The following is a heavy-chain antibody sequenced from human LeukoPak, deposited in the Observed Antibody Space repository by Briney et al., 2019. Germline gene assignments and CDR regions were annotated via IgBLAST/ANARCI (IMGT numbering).Heavy chain of an antibody. CDR2: IFHSGIT. CDR1: GGSISSYY. D-gene: IGHD5-12*01. CDR3: AKDVRDVSGYGFFDS. J-gene: IGHJ4*02. V-gene: IGHV4-59*01. Sequence: SETLSLTCSVSGGSISSYYWSWIRQPPGKGLEWIGYIFHSGITNNNPSLKSRVTISVDRSKNQPSLRLSSVTAADTAVYYCAKDVRDVSGYGFFDSWGQGTLVTVSS.